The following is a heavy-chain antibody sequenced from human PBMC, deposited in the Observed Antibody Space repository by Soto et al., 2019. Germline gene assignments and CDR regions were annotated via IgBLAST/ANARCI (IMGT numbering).Heavy chain of an antibody. CDR2: INEDGSEE. CDR1: GFSISDYW. CDR3: CHTWV. J-gene: IGHJ4*02. D-gene: IGHD1-26*01. V-gene: IGHV3-7*01. Sequence: EVHVVESGGGLVQPGGSLRLSCAASGFSISDYWMSWVRQAPGKGLEWVGNINEDGSEENYVDSVKGRFTISRDNARNSLYLQMNSLRVEDTAVYYCCHTWVGGQGTLVTVSS.